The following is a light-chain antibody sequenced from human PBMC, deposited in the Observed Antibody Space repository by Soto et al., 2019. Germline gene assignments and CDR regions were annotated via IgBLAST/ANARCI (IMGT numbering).Light chain of an antibody. CDR3: GAWDDSLSGVV. Sequence: QAVVTQPPSAFGTPGQRVTISCSGSSSNIGSNSVFWYQQLPGTAPKLLIHRNNQRPSGVPDRFSGSKSGTSASLAISGLRSEDEADYYCGAWDDSLSGVVFGGGTKLTVL. CDR2: RNN. CDR1: SSNIGSNS. J-gene: IGLJ2*01. V-gene: IGLV1-47*01.